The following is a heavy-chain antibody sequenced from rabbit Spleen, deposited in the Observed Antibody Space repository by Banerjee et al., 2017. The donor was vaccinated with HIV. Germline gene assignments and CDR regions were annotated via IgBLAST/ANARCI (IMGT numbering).Heavy chain of an antibody. CDR3: ARDTSSSFSSYGMDL. D-gene: IGHD1-1*01. CDR1: GFSFSSNDY. J-gene: IGHJ6*01. Sequence: EQLVESGGGLVQPEGSLTLTCTTSGFSFSSNDYICWVRQAPGKGLEWISCIAGSSSDFTYSATWAKGRFTISKTSSTTVTLQMTSLTVADTATYFCARDTSSSFSSYGMDLWGPGTLVTVS. V-gene: IGHV1S45*01. CDR2: IAGSSSDFT.